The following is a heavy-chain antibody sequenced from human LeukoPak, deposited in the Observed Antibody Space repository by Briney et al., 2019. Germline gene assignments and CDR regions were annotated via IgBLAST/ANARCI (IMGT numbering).Heavy chain of an antibody. CDR2: ISGSGGST. CDR3: AKFVRGDLPPY. V-gene: IGHV3-23*01. D-gene: IGHD3-10*02. CDR1: GFTFRSYA. J-gene: IGHJ4*02. Sequence: PGGSLRLSCVVSGFTFRSYAMYWVRQAPGKGLEWVSAISGSGGSTYYADSVKGRFTISRDNSKNTLYLQMNSLRAEDTAVYYCAKFVRGDLPPYWGQGTLVTVSS.